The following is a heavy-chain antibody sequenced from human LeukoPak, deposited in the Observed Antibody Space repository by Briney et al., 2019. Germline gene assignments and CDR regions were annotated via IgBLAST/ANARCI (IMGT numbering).Heavy chain of an antibody. CDR1: GGTFSSYT. Sequence: SVKVSCTASGGTFSSYTISWVRQAPGQGLEWMGRIIPILGIANHAQKFQCRFTITAEKSTSPAYRELSSLRSEDSAVYYCASPVDIVATYAFDIWGQGTMVTVSS. D-gene: IGHD5-12*01. J-gene: IGHJ3*02. CDR2: IIPILGIA. V-gene: IGHV1-69*02. CDR3: ASPVDIVATYAFDI.